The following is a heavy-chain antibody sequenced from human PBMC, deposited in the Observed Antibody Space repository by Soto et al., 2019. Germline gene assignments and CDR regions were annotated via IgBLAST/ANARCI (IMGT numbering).Heavy chain of an antibody. Sequence: QVQLVQSGAEVKKPGSSVKVSCKASGGTFSSYTISWVRQAPGQGLEWMGRIIPILDIANYAQKFQGRVTITADKSTSTAYMELSSLRSEDTAVYYCARVDRGSMVRGVIGLGMDVWGQGTTVTVSS. D-gene: IGHD3-10*01. CDR1: GGTFSSYT. V-gene: IGHV1-69*02. CDR3: ARVDRGSMVRGVIGLGMDV. J-gene: IGHJ6*02. CDR2: IIPILDIA.